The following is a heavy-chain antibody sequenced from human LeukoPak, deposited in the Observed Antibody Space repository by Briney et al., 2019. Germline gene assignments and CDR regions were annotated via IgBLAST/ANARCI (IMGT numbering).Heavy chain of an antibody. CDR3: ALFLRWYYAFDI. Sequence: GGSLRLSCAASGFTVSSNYMSWVRQAPGKGLEWVSVIYSGGSTYYADSVKGRFTISRDNSKNTLYLQMNSLRAEDTAVYYCALFLRWYYAFDIWGQGTMVTVPS. V-gene: IGHV3-66*01. D-gene: IGHD4-17*01. CDR2: IYSGGST. CDR1: GFTVSSNY. J-gene: IGHJ3*02.